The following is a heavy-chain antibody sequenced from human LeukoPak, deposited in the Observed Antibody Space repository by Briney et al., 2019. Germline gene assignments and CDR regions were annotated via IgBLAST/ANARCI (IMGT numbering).Heavy chain of an antibody. CDR2: IYYSGST. D-gene: IGHD6-19*01. CDR3: ARGGWYFGSGSYLGY. V-gene: IGHV4-39*07. Sequence: PSETLSLTCTVSGGSISSSSYYWGWIRQPPGKGLEWIGSIYYSGSTYYNPSPKSRVTISVDTSKNQFSLKLSSVTAADTAVYYCARGGWYFGSGSYLGYWGQGTLVTVSS. J-gene: IGHJ4*02. CDR1: GGSISSSSYY.